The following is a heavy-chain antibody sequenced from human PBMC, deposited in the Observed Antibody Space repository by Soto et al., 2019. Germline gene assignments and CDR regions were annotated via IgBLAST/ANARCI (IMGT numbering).Heavy chain of an antibody. Sequence: QVQLQESGPGLVEPSETLSLTCSVSGGSISDYQWNWIRQPPGKGLERIGYIYYSGRTNYNPSLKSRVNISLDTSTKQFALRLRSVTAADTAVYYCARMRGLGEISRYFDYWGQGTLVTVSS. CDR3: ARMRGLGEISRYFDY. V-gene: IGHV4-59*01. CDR2: IYYSGRT. D-gene: IGHD3-16*02. CDR1: GGSISDYQ. J-gene: IGHJ4*02.